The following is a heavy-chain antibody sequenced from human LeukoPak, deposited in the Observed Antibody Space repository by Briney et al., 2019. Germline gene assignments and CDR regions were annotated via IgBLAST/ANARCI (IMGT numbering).Heavy chain of an antibody. CDR2: ISYDGSNK. Sequence: PGGSLRLSCAASGFTFSSYGMHWVRQAPGKGLEWVAVISYDGSNKYYADSVKGRLTISRDNSKNTLYLQMNSLRAEDTAVYYCAKDQGIVATTFDYWGQGTLATVSS. V-gene: IGHV3-30*18. J-gene: IGHJ4*02. D-gene: IGHD5-12*01. CDR3: AKDQGIVATTFDY. CDR1: GFTFSSYG.